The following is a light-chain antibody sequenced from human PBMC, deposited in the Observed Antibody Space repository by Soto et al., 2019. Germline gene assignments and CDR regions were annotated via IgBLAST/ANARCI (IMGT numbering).Light chain of an antibody. CDR2: DAS. CDR3: HQYNNWPPWT. J-gene: IGKJ1*01. CDR1: QSVSNN. Sequence: EIVMTQSPATLSVSPGERATLSCTASQSVSNNLAWYQQKPGQAPRLLIYDASTRATGIPARFSGSGSGTEFTLTISSLQSEDFAVYYCHQYNNWPPWTFGQGTKVDIK. V-gene: IGKV3-15*01.